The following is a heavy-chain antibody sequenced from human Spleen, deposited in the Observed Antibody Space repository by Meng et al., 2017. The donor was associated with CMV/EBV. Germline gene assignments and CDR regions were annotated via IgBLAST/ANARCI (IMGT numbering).Heavy chain of an antibody. CDR3: ARAVGDFDI. CDR2: MNPKSGHT. V-gene: IGHV1-8*01. J-gene: IGHJ3*02. CDR1: GYTFTTYD. D-gene: IGHD3-10*01. Sequence: VKVSCKASGYTFTTYDINWVRQATGQGLEWVGWMNPKSGHTGSAQMFQGRVTMTRDTSISTAYMELTGLRSEDTAMYYCARAVGDFDIWGQGTMVTVSS.